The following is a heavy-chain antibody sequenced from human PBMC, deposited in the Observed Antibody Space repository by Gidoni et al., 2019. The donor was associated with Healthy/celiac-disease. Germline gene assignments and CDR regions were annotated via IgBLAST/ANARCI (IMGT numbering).Heavy chain of an antibody. CDR1: GGSISSSSYY. CDR2: IYYSGST. D-gene: IGHD3-22*01. J-gene: IGHJ4*02. CDR3: ARLFRGYYDSSGSDY. V-gene: IGHV4-39*07. Sequence: QLQLQESGPGLVKPSETLSLTCTVSGGSISSSSYYWGWIRQPPGKGLEWIGSIYYSGSTYYNPSLKSRVTISVDTSKNQFSLKLSSVTAADTAVYYCARLFRGYYDSSGSDYWGQGTLVTVSS.